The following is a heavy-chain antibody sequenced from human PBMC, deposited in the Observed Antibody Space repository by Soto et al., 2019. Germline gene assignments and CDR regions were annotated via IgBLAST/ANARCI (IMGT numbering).Heavy chain of an antibody. CDR3: ARGLGNYYDFWSGYSRGYGMDV. CDR1: GGSFSGYY. Sequence: PSETLSLTCAVYGGSFSGYYWSWIRQPPGKGLEWIGEINHSGSTNYNPSLKSRVTISVDTSKNQFSLKLSSVTAADTAVYYCARGLGNYYDFWSGYSRGYGMDVWGQGTTVTV. CDR2: INHSGST. V-gene: IGHV4-34*01. J-gene: IGHJ6*02. D-gene: IGHD3-3*01.